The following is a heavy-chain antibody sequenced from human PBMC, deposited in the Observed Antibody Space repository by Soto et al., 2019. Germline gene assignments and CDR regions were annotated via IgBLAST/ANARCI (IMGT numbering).Heavy chain of an antibody. V-gene: IGHV4-31*03. CDR3: ARDHASLYSSSWYYYGMDV. CDR2: IYYSGST. D-gene: IGHD6-13*01. J-gene: IGHJ6*02. Sequence: QVQLQESGPGLVKPSQTLSLTCTVSGGSISSGGYYWSWIRQHPGKGLEWIGYIYYSGSTYYNPSLKSRVTISLDTSKNQFSLKLSSVTAADTAVYYCARDHASLYSSSWYYYGMDVWGQGTTVTVSS. CDR1: GGSISSGGYY.